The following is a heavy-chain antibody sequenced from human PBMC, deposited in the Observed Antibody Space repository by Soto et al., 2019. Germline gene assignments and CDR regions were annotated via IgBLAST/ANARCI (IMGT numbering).Heavy chain of an antibody. CDR1: GFTFSSYE. CDR2: ISSSGTTK. D-gene: IGHD3-3*01. CDR3: ARSDVWTGYYALDY. Sequence: GGSLRLSCGASGFTFSSYEMNWVRQAPGKGLEWVSYISSSGTTKYYADSVQGRFTISRDNAKNSLYLQMSSLRAEDTAIYYCARSDVWTGYYALDYWGQGTLVTVS. J-gene: IGHJ4*02. V-gene: IGHV3-48*03.